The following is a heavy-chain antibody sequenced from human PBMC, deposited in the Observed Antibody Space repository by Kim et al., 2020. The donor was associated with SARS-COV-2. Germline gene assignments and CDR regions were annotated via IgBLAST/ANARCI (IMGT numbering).Heavy chain of an antibody. J-gene: IGHJ6*02. D-gene: IGHD3-10*01. CDR2: ISYDGGNK. CDR3: AKESGSGSYYAWTYYYYGMDV. CDR1: GFTFSSYG. Sequence: GGSLRLSCAASGFTFSSYGMHWVRQAPGKGLEWVAVISYDGGNKYYADSVKGRFTISRDNSKNTLYLQMNSLRAEDTAVYYCAKESGSGSYYAWTYYYYGMDVWGPGTTVTVSS. V-gene: IGHV3-30*18.